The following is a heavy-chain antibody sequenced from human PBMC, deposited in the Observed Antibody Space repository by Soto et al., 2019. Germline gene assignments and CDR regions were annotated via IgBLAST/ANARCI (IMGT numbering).Heavy chain of an antibody. Sequence: SETLSLTCTVSGGSISSGGYYWSWIRQHPGKGLEWIGYIYYSVSTYYNPSLKSRVTISVDTSKNQFSLKLSSVTAADTAVYYCARGLYNWNYFDYWGQGTLVTVSS. CDR2: IYYSVST. V-gene: IGHV4-31*03. D-gene: IGHD1-20*01. CDR3: ARGLYNWNYFDY. J-gene: IGHJ4*02. CDR1: GGSISSGGYY.